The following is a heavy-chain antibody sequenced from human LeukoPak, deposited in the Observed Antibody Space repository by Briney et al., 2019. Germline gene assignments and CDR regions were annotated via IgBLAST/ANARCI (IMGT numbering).Heavy chain of an antibody. V-gene: IGHV4-34*01. D-gene: IGHD3-22*01. CDR1: GGSFSGYY. CDR2: INHSGST. Sequence: SETLSLTCAVYGGSFSGYYWSWIRQPPGKGLEWIGEINHSGSTNYNPSLKIRVTISVDTSKNQFSLKLSSVTAADTAVYYCARGEGEGSSGSRFDYWGQGTLVTVSS. J-gene: IGHJ4*02. CDR3: ARGEGEGSSGSRFDY.